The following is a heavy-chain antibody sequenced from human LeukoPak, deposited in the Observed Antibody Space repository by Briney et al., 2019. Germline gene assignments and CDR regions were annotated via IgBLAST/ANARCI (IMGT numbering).Heavy chain of an antibody. D-gene: IGHD4/OR15-4a*01. V-gene: IGHV4-59*08. Sequence: PSETLSLTCTVSGGSISSYYWSWIRQPPGKGLEWIGYIYYSGSTNYNPSLKSRVTISVDTSKNQFSLKLSSVTAADTAVYYCARRGYGASRRYFDFWGQGTLVTVSS. CDR3: ARRGYGASRRYFDF. CDR1: GGSISSYY. J-gene: IGHJ4*02. CDR2: IYYSGST.